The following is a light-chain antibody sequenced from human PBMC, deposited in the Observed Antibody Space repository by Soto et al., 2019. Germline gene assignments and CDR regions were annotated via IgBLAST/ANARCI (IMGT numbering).Light chain of an antibody. CDR1: QSVTSNY. CDR2: ATS. Sequence: ALTQSPGTLSLSPGERATLSCRASQSVTSNYFAWYQQKPGQAPRLLMYATSSRATGIPDRFSGSGSGTDFTLTISSLEPEDFAVYYCHQYGRSPRGTFGQGTKVDIK. CDR3: HQYGRSPRGT. V-gene: IGKV3-20*01. J-gene: IGKJ1*01.